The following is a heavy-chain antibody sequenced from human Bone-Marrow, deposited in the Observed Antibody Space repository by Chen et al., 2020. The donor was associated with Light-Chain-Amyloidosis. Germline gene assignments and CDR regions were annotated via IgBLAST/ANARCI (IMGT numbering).Heavy chain of an antibody. V-gene: IGHV3-23*04. J-gene: IGHJ3*02. CDR2: ISGSDGSR. Sequence: EVQLVESGGGLVQPGGSLRLSCAASGFSFSSYAMSWVRQAPGKGLEWVSGISGSDGSRYYADSVKGRLTISRDNSKNTLYLQMNSLRAEDTAVYYCAKDISYDDILPDYPADAFDIWGQGTMVTVSS. D-gene: IGHD3-9*01. CDR3: AKDISYDDILPDYPADAFDI. CDR1: GFSFSSYA.